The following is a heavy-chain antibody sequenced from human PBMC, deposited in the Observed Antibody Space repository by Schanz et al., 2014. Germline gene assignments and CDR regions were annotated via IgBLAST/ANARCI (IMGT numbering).Heavy chain of an antibody. D-gene: IGHD6-6*01. J-gene: IGHJ4*02. V-gene: IGHV3-11*05. CDR1: GFTFSDYY. CDR2: ISSTRSYI. Sequence: QVYLVESGGDLVKPGGSLRLSCAASGFTFSDYYMAWIRQAPGKGLEWVSSISSTRSYIFYADSVKGRFTISRDNAKNALYLQMNSLRAEDTAVYYCDPKSIAAHWGQGTLVTVSS. CDR3: DPKSIAAH.